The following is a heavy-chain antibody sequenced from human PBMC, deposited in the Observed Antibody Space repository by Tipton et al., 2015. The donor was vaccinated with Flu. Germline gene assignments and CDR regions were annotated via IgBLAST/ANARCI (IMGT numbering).Heavy chain of an antibody. J-gene: IGHJ4*02. CDR1: GGIFRSNA. D-gene: IGHD3-22*01. CDR3: ARSSGYHYGYSDY. Sequence: QLVQSGAEVKKPGSSVKVSCKVSGGIFRSNAITWVRQAPGQGLEWMGGIIAIFGIANHAQKFQGRVTITADESTSTVYMELSGLRSEDTAMYYCARSSGYHYGYSDYGGQGTLVTVSS. V-gene: IGHV1-69*01. CDR2: IIAIFGIA.